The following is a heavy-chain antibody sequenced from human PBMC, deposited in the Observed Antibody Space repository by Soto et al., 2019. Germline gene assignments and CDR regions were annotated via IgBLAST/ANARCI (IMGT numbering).Heavy chain of an antibody. J-gene: IGHJ3*01. CDR1: GFTFDYYW. Sequence: EVQLVESGGGLVQPGESLRLSCAASGFTFDYYWMHWVRQAPGKGLVWVSRVHSDGTTTTYADSVKGRFTISRDNARNTVSVQMRSLRAEETGIYYCARGDRGGFDLWGHGTVVTVSS. CDR2: VHSDGTTT. CDR3: ARGDRGGFDL. D-gene: IGHD3-16*01. V-gene: IGHV3-74*01.